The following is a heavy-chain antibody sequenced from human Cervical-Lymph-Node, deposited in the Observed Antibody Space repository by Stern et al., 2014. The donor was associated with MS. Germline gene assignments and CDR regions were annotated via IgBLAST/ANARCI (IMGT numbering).Heavy chain of an antibody. D-gene: IGHD2-2*02. Sequence: EVQLVESGAEVKKPGQSLKISCKGSGYSFTNSWIGWVRQMPGKGLELMGIISPVDSETRYSPSFQGQVTISVDKPINTAYVQWTSLEASDTAMYYCARQGCATTSCHTIDSWGQGTLITVSS. CDR1: GYSFTNSW. J-gene: IGHJ4*02. CDR3: ARQGCATTSCHTIDS. V-gene: IGHV5-51*04. CDR2: ISPVDSET.